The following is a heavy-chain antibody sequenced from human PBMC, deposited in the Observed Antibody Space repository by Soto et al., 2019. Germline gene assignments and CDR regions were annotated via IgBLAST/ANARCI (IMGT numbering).Heavy chain of an antibody. J-gene: IGHJ6*02. CDR3: ARGFRDPQYYYDSSGYYFYYYGMDV. V-gene: IGHV1-18*01. D-gene: IGHD3-22*01. CDR2: ISAYNGNT. Sequence: ASVKVSCKASGYTFTSYGISWVRQAPGQGLEWMGWISAYNGNTNYAQKLQGRVTMTTDTSTSTAYMELRSLRSDDTAVYYCARGFRDPQYYYDSSGYYFYYYGMDVWGQGTTVTVSS. CDR1: GYTFTSYG.